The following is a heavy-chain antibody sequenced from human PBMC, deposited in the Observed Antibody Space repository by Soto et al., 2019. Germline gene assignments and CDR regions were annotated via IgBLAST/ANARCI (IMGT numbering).Heavy chain of an antibody. V-gene: IGHV3-30*18. CDR1: GFTFSSYV. J-gene: IGHJ4*02. D-gene: IGHD2-15*01. CDR3: AKDYIAVAVDY. CDR2: ISYDGSDQ. Sequence: QVQLVESAGGVVQPGRSLRLSCVASGFTFSSYVMHWVGQAPGKGLEWVAIISYDGSDQYYADSVKGRFTISRDSSKNTVYRQMNSLRGEDTAVYYCAKDYIAVAVDYWGQGTLVTVSS.